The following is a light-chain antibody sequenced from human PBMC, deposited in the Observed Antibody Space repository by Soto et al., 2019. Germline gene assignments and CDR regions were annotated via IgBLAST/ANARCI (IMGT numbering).Light chain of an antibody. J-gene: IGKJ1*01. CDR2: DAS. Sequence: DIHMTQSPSTLSASVGGIVTITCRASQSISSWLAWYQQKPGKAPKLLIYDASSLGSGVPSRFSGSESGTEFTLTISSLQPEDFATYYCQQSYSTSWTFGQGTKV. CDR3: QQSYSTSWT. V-gene: IGKV1-5*01. CDR1: QSISSW.